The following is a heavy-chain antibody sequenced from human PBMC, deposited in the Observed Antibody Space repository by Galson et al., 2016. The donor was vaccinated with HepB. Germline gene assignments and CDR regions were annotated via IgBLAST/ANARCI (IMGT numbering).Heavy chain of an antibody. V-gene: IGHV1-8*01. CDR1: GYTFTNYD. J-gene: IGHJ4*02. Sequence: SVKVSCKASGYTFTNYDINWVRQATGQGLEWLGWMTPNSGETGYAQKFPGRLTLTRDTTTSTAYMELSSLTSDDTAVYFCARNREFTGDFDYWGQGALVTVSS. CDR2: MTPNSGET. CDR3: ARNREFTGDFDY. D-gene: IGHD7-27*01.